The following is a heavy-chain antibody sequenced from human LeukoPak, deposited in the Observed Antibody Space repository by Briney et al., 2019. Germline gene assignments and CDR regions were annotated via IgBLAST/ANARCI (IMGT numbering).Heavy chain of an antibody. V-gene: IGHV3-11*01. D-gene: IGHD2-21*01. J-gene: IGHJ3*01. CDR3: VKDNVASSCVDCPLGAAFDV. Sequence: AGTLSLSCAASGFTFSDYYMSWIRQAPGKGLEWVSYISSSGSTIYYADSVKGRFTISRDNAKNSLYLQMNSLRPEDTALYYCVKDNVASSCVDCPLGAAFDVWGPGTMVTVSS. CDR1: GFTFSDYY. CDR2: ISSSGSTI.